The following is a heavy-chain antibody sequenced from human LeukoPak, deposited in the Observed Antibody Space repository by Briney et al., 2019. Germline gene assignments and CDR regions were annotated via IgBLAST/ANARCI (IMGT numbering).Heavy chain of an antibody. J-gene: IGHJ5*02. CDR1: GFTFSSYW. V-gene: IGHV3-74*01. D-gene: IGHD6-19*01. CDR2: INSDGSST. CDR3: ASSSGWYRPFDP. Sequence: GGSLRLSCAASGFTFSSYWMHWVRQAPGKGLEWVSRINSDGSSTSYADSVKGRFTISRDNAKNTLYLQMNSLRAEDTAVYYCASSSGWYRPFDPWGQGSLVTVSS.